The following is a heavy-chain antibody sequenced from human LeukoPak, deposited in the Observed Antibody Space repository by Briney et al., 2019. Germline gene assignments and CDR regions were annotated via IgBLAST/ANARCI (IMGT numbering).Heavy chain of an antibody. D-gene: IGHD2-2*01. J-gene: IGHJ6*03. Sequence: SQTLSLTCTVSGGSISSGSYYWSWIRQPAGKGLEWIGRIYTSGSTNYNPSLKSRVTISADTSKNQFSLKLSSVTAADTAVYYCARVVSAAPYYYYYYMDVWGKGTTVTVSS. CDR3: ARVVSAAPYYYYYYMDV. CDR2: IYTSGST. V-gene: IGHV4-61*02. CDR1: GGSISSGSYY.